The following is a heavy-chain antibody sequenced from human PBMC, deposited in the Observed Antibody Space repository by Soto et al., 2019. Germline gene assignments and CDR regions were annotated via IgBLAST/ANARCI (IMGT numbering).Heavy chain of an antibody. CDR3: ARGDIVVVTARHEYFQH. D-gene: IGHD2-21*02. V-gene: IGHV1-46*03. CDR1: GYTFTSYY. Sequence: ASVKVSCKASGYTFTSYYMHWVRQAPGQGLEWMGIINPSGGSTSYAQKFQGRVTMTRDTSTSTVYMELSSLRSEDTAVYYCARGDIVVVTARHEYFQHWGQGTLVTVSS. CDR2: INPSGGST. J-gene: IGHJ1*01.